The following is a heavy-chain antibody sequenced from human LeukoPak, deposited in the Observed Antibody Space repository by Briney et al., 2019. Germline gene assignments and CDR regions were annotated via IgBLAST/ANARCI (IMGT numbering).Heavy chain of an antibody. D-gene: IGHD6-13*01. Sequence: GGSLRLSCAASGFTVSSNYMSWGRQAPGRGLEGVSVIYSGGATFYADSVKGRFTISRDNSKNTLYLQMNSLRAEDTAVYYCARDSSDSSSWHGYFDYWGQGTLVSVSS. CDR3: ARDSSDSSSWHGYFDY. V-gene: IGHV3-66*01. CDR1: GFTVSSNY. CDR2: IYSGGAT. J-gene: IGHJ4*02.